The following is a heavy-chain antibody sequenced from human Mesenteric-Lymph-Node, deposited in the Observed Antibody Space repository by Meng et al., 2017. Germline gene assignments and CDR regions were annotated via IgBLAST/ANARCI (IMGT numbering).Heavy chain of an antibody. J-gene: IGHJ4*02. CDR3: ARGGATPMIIKY. V-gene: IGHV4-34*02. D-gene: IGHD3-10*01. CDR1: GGSLSGYY. Sequence: QVQLKQWGAEVLKPSETLSLTCAVYGGSLSGYYWSWIRQPPGKGLEWMGEVYHNGVTKYSPSLRSRVVISIDTSKNQFSLNLRSVSAADTAIYYCARGGATPMIIKYWGPGTLVTVSS. CDR2: VYHNGVT.